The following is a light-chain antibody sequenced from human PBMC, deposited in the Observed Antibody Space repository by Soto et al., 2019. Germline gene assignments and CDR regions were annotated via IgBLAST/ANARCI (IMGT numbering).Light chain of an antibody. CDR1: LDINRW. V-gene: IGKV1-12*01. Sequence: DIQMTQSPSSVSVSVGDRVTITCRASLDINRWLAWYQVRPGKPPKLLIAGAFVLQSGVPSRFSGSGYGTDFALTIDNLQPEDFGTYYCQQADSYPITFGEGTRLET. CDR2: GAF. J-gene: IGKJ5*01. CDR3: QQADSYPIT.